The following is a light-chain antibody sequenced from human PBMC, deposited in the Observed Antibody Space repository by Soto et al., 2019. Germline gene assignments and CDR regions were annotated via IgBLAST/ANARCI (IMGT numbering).Light chain of an antibody. Sequence: DIVMTQSPDSLAVSLGERATINCKSSQSVLHSPNNKNYLAWYQQKSGQPPKLLIYWASTRESGVPDRFSGSGSGTDFTLTISSLQAEDLAVYYCQQYYSSPQTFGQGTKVEIK. CDR3: QQYYSSPQT. CDR2: WAS. CDR1: QSVLHSPNNKNY. J-gene: IGKJ1*01. V-gene: IGKV4-1*01.